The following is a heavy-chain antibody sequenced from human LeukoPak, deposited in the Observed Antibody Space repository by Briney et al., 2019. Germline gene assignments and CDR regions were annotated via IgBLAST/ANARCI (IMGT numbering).Heavy chain of an antibody. D-gene: IGHD5-18*01. CDR2: ISSSSSTI. CDR1: GFTFSSYS. Sequence: GGSLRLSCAASGFTFSSYSMNWVRQAPGKGLEWVSYISSSSSTIYYADSVKGRFTISRDNAKNSLYLQMNSLRAEDTAVYYCARGGGYGRFDPWGQGTLVTVTS. V-gene: IGHV3-48*04. J-gene: IGHJ5*02. CDR3: ARGGGYGRFDP.